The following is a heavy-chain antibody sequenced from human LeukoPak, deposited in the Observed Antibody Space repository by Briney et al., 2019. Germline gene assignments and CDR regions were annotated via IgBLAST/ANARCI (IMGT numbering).Heavy chain of an antibody. CDR2: ISWNSDKT. J-gene: IGHJ4*02. D-gene: IGHD1-26*01. CDR1: GFTFDDYA. V-gene: IGHV3-20*04. Sequence: GGPLRLSCTASGFTFDDYALSWVRQVPGKGLEWVSGISWNSDKTVYADSVEGRFTISRDNDKNSLYLQMDSLRAEDTALYFCVRDRSPGAATAGDSFDYWGQGILVPVSS. CDR3: VRDRSPGAATAGDSFDY.